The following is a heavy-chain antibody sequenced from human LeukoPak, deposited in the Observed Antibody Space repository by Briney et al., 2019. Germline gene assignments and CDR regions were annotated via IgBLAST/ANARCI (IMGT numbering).Heavy chain of an antibody. Sequence: GTSLRLSCAASGITFNAIHWVRQAPGKGLEWVALTWYDGRNKYYADSVKGRFTISIDNSKNMVYLQMNSLRAEDTAVYYCARDLEGDCSSTSCNWFDPWGQGTLVTVSS. CDR2: TWYDGRNK. CDR1: GITFNA. V-gene: IGHV3-33*01. J-gene: IGHJ5*02. CDR3: ARDLEGDCSSTSCNWFDP. D-gene: IGHD2-2*01.